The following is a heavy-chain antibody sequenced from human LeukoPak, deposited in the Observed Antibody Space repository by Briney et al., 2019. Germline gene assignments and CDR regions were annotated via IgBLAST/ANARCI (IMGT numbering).Heavy chain of an antibody. CDR1: GGSISSSSYY. V-gene: IGHV4-39*01. CDR2: IYYSGST. D-gene: IGHD3-3*01. Sequence: TSETLSLXCTVSGGSISSSSYYWGWIRQPPGKGLEWIGSIYYSGSTYYNPSLKSRVTISVDTSKNQFSLKLSSVTAADTAVYYCARLNSYYDFWSGGPWYYMDVWGKGTTVTVSS. J-gene: IGHJ6*03. CDR3: ARLNSYYDFWSGGPWYYMDV.